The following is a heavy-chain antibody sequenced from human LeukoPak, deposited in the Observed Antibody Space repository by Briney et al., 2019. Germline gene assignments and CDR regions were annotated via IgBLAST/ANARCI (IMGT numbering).Heavy chain of an antibody. CDR2: IYYSGST. D-gene: IGHD1-20*01. Sequence: PSETLSLTCTVSGGSISSYYWSWIRQPLGKGLEWIGYIYYSGSTNYNPSLKSRVTISVDTSKNQFSLKLSSVTAADTAVYYCARFDNWAKKPIFDYWGQGTLVTVSS. V-gene: IGHV4-59*01. CDR3: ARFDNWAKKPIFDY. CDR1: GGSISSYY. J-gene: IGHJ4*02.